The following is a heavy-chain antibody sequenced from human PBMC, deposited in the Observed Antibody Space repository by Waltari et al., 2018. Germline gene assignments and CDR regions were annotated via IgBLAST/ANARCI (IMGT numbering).Heavy chain of an antibody. V-gene: IGHV4-39*07. Sequence: QLQLQESGPGLVKPSETLSLTCTVSGGSISGSGWYWGWIRQTPGKGLEWIGSVYYSGRPSYTPSLRCRVTISVDTFKNHFSLKLNSVTAADTAVYYCARGYGSGSHLYYYYYMDVWGKGTTVTISS. CDR3: ARGYGSGSHLYYYYYMDV. J-gene: IGHJ6*03. CDR1: GGSISGSGWY. D-gene: IGHD3-10*01. CDR2: VYYSGRP.